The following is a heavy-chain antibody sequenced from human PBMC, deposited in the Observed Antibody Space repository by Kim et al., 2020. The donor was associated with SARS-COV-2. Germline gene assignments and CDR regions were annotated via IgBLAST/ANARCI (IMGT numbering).Heavy chain of an antibody. D-gene: IGHD5-12*01. J-gene: IGHJ6*02. V-gene: IGHV1-46*01. CDR1: GYTFTSYN. CDR2: INPSGGST. CDR3: ARNNIVATTCPPLDVLWCSGGMDV. Sequence: ASVKVSCKASGYTFTSYNMHWVRQAPGQGLEWMGIINPSGGSTSYAQKFQGRVTMTRDTSTSTAYMELSSLRSEDTAVYYCARNNIVATTCPPLDVLWCSGGMDVWGQGTTVTVSS.